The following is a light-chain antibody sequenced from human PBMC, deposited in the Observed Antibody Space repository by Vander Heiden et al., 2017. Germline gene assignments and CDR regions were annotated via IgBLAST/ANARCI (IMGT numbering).Light chain of an antibody. CDR2: LGS. CDR3: RQGLQTPWT. J-gene: IGKJ1*01. Sequence: DIVMTQSPLSLPVTPGEPASISCRSSQSLLHRNGYNYLDWYLQKPGRSPQLLIHLGSSRASGVPDRFSGSGSGTDFTLRISRVEAEDVGVYYCRQGLQTPWTFGQGTKVEI. V-gene: IGKV2-28*01. CDR1: QSLLHRNGYNY.